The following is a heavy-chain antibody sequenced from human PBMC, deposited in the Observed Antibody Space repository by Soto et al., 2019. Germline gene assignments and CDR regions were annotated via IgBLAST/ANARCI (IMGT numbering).Heavy chain of an antibody. Sequence: ASVKVSCKASGGTFSSYAISWVRQAPGQGLEWMGGIIPIFGTANYAQKFQGRVTITADESTSTAYMELSSLRSEDTAVYYCAVPRTNDNLEWNPQAFDYWGQGTLVTVSS. J-gene: IGHJ4*02. CDR2: IIPIFGTA. V-gene: IGHV1-69*13. D-gene: IGHD3-3*01. CDR1: GGTFSSYA. CDR3: AVPRTNDNLEWNPQAFDY.